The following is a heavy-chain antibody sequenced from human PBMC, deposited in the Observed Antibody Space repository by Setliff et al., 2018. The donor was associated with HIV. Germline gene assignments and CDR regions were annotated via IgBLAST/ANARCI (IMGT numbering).Heavy chain of an antibody. D-gene: IGHD6-19*01. Sequence: PGESLKISCQGSGYSFSSYWIGWVRQMPGKGLEWMGIIYPADSNTRYSPSFQAQVTISADKSIRTAYLQWSSLKASDTAMYYCARHLGVAGTSGGDYWGQGTLVTVSS. J-gene: IGHJ4*02. CDR2: IYPADSNT. CDR3: ARHLGVAGTSGGDY. CDR1: GYSFSSYW. V-gene: IGHV5-51*01.